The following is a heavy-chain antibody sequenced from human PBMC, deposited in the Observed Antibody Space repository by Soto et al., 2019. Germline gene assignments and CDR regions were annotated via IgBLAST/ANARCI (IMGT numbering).Heavy chain of an antibody. CDR3: ARDSRTIFGVVRTYDAFDI. J-gene: IGHJ3*02. Sequence: GGSLRLSCAASGFTFSGYSMNWVRQAPGKGLEWVSSISSSSSYIYYADSVKGRFTISRDNAKNSLYLQMNSLRAEDTAVYYCARDSRTIFGVVRTYDAFDIWGQGTMVTVSS. CDR1: GFTFSGYS. D-gene: IGHD3-3*01. CDR2: ISSSSSYI. V-gene: IGHV3-21*01.